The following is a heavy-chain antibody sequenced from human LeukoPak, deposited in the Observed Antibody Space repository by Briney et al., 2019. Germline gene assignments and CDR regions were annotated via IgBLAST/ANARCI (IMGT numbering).Heavy chain of an antibody. V-gene: IGHV3-21*01. CDR1: GFTFSSYS. Sequence: PGGSLRLSCAASGFTFSSYSMNWVRQAPGKGLEWVSSISSSSSYIYYAGSVKGRFTISRDNAKNSLYLQMNSLRAEDTAVYYCARPSGSYDPYAAFDIWGQGTMVTVSS. D-gene: IGHD1-26*01. J-gene: IGHJ3*02. CDR2: ISSSSSYI. CDR3: ARPSGSYDPYAAFDI.